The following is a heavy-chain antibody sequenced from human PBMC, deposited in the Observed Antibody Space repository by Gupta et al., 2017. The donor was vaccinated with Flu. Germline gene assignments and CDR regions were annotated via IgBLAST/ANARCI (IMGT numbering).Heavy chain of an antibody. V-gene: IGHV4-39*01. CDR2: RYYSGST. Sequence: LQLQESGPGLVKPSETLSLTCTASGVPIISSSYYWGWLRQPPGKGLVCFGSRYYSGSTYYNPALKSRVTISVDTPKNQFSLKLSSVTAADTAVYYCARGQGSSGYYKNYYYYYGMDVWGQGTTVTVAS. CDR3: ARGQGSSGYYKNYYYYYGMDV. CDR1: GVPIISSSYY. J-gene: IGHJ6*02. D-gene: IGHD3-22*01.